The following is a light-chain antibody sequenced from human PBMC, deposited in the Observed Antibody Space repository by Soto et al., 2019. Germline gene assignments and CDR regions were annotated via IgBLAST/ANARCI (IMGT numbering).Light chain of an antibody. CDR1: QGISSY. J-gene: IGKJ2*01. V-gene: IGKV1-8*01. CDR3: RQYGSSPSYT. CDR2: AAS. Sequence: AIRMTQSPSSFSASTGDRVTITCRASQGISSYLAWYQQKPGKAPKLLIYAASTLQSGVPSRFSGSGSGTDFTLTISCLQSEDFAVYYCRQYGSSPSYTFGQGTKLEIK.